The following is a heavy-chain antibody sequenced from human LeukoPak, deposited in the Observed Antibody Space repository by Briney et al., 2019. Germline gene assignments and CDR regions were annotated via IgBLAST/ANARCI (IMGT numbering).Heavy chain of an antibody. J-gene: IGHJ3*02. Sequence: GASVKVSCKASGYTFTSYDINWVRRATGQGLEWMGWMNPNSGNTGYAQKFQGRVTMTRNTSISTAYMELSSLRSEDTAVYYCARLTYYDSSGYYTVDAFDIWGQGTMVTVSS. V-gene: IGHV1-8*01. D-gene: IGHD3-22*01. CDR2: MNPNSGNT. CDR1: GYTFTSYD. CDR3: ARLTYYDSSGYYTVDAFDI.